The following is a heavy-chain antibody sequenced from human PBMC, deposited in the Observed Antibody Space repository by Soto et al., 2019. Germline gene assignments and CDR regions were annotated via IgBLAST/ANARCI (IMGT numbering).Heavy chain of an antibody. CDR2: IIPIFGTA. D-gene: IGHD3-22*01. Sequence: QVQLVQSGAEVKKPGSSVKVSCKSSGGTFSTYTLAWVRQAPGQGLEWVGGIIPIFGTANYPQKFKGRVTITADESMSTAYMELSSLRSEDTAVYYCARSQDSSGYWNSCFDPWGQGTLVTVSS. V-gene: IGHV1-69*01. CDR1: GGTFSTYT. CDR3: ARSQDSSGYWNSCFDP. J-gene: IGHJ5*02.